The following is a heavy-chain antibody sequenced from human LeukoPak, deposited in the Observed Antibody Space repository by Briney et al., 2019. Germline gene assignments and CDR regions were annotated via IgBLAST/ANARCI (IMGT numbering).Heavy chain of an antibody. J-gene: IGHJ4*02. CDR2: IRDGIV. D-gene: IGHD2-2*01. CDR1: GFTFSEFS. Sequence: PGGSLRLSCAASGFTFSEFSMNWVRQAPGKGLEWVSYIRDGIVRYADSVKGRFTISRDNSKNTLYLQMNSLRAEDTAVYYCARAPVLCSSTSCYDQYFDYWGQGTLVTVSS. CDR3: ARAPVLCSSTSCYDQYFDY. V-gene: IGHV3-48*01.